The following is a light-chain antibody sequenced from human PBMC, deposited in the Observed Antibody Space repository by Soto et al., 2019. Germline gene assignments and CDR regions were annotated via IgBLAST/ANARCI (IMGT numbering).Light chain of an antibody. J-gene: IGKJ1*01. Sequence: EIVLTQSPATLPLSPGERATLSCRASQSLSSYLAWYQQKPGQSPRLLIYGASNRATGIPDRFSGSGSGTDFTLTISRLEPEDFAVYYCQQDGSSPWTFGQGTKVEIK. CDR2: GAS. CDR3: QQDGSSPWT. V-gene: IGKV3-20*01. CDR1: QSLSSY.